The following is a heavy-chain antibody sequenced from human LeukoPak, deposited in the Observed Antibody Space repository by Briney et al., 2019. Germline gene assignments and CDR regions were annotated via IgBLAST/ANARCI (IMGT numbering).Heavy chain of an antibody. Sequence: GGSLRLSCTASGFIFRNYWMNWVRQTPGKRLEWVANIKQDGSEKYYVDSVKGRFTISRDNAKNSLYLQMNSLRAEDTAVYYCARDGVRFLEWLTTYYMDVWGKGTTVTVSS. CDR2: IKQDGSEK. J-gene: IGHJ6*03. CDR3: ARDGVRFLEWLTTYYMDV. V-gene: IGHV3-7*01. CDR1: GFIFRNYW. D-gene: IGHD3-3*01.